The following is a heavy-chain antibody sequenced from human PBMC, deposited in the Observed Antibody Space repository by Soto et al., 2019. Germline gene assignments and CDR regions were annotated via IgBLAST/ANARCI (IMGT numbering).Heavy chain of an antibody. CDR3: AREGAGLYYYDSSGSRDY. CDR1: GXTFSDYY. Sequence: GSLRLSCAASGXTFSDYYMSWIRQAPGRGLEGVSYISSSSSYTNYADSVKGRFNIYRDNAKNSLYLQMNSLRAEDTAVYYCAREGAGLYYYDSSGSRDYWGQGTLGTVSS. J-gene: IGHJ4*02. D-gene: IGHD3-22*01. V-gene: IGHV3-11*06. CDR2: ISSSSSYT.